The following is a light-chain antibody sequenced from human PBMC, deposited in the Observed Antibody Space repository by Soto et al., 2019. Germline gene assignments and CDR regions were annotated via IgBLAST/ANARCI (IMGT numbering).Light chain of an antibody. Sequence: EVVVTQSPATLSLSPGERATLSCRASQDIKSYLAWYQHKPGHPPRLLFYDSFSRATGTPARFSADGSGTDFTLTISSLEPEDFAVYYCQQRGNWPLFTFGPGTRVELK. CDR1: QDIKSY. CDR2: DSF. V-gene: IGKV3-11*01. CDR3: QQRGNWPLFT. J-gene: IGKJ3*01.